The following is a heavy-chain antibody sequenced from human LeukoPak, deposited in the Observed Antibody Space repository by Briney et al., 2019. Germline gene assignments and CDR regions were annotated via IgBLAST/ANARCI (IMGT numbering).Heavy chain of an antibody. D-gene: IGHD3-22*01. CDR1: GDSISRYY. V-gene: IGHV4-59*08. Sequence: SETLSLTCTVSGDSISRYYWSWIRQPPGKGLEWIGYIYYSGNTNYNPSLKSRVTISVDTSKSQFSLKLSSVTAADTAVYYYARQDYYDGRALFRYWGQGTLATVSS. CDR3: ARQDYYDGRALFRY. CDR2: IYYSGNT. J-gene: IGHJ4*02.